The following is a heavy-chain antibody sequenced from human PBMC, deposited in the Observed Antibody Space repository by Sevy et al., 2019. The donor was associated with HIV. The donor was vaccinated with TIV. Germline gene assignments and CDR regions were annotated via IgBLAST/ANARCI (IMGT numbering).Heavy chain of an antibody. CDR2: ISSSGSTI. V-gene: IGHV3-11*01. CDR1: GFTFSDYY. J-gene: IGHJ4*02. Sequence: GGSLRLSCAASGFTFSDYYMSWIRQAPGKGLEWVSYISSSGSTIYYADSVQGGFTISRDNAKHSLYLQKNSLRAEDTTVYYCARDVNSVARTVILVEHFYDYWGQGTLVTVSS. D-gene: IGHD3-10*01. CDR3: ARDVNSVARTVILVEHFYDY.